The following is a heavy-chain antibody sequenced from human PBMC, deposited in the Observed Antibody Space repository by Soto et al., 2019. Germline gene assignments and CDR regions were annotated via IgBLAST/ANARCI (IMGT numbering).Heavy chain of an antibody. V-gene: IGHV1-69*13. CDR1: GGTFSSYA. CDR2: IIPIFGTA. D-gene: IGHD1-20*01. CDR3: ARGYNRPYYFDY. Sequence: ASVKVSCKASGGTFSSYAISWVRQAPGQGLEWMGGIIPIFGTANYAQKFQGRVTITADESTSTAYMELSSLRSEDTAVYYCARGYNRPYYFDYWGQGTLVTVSS. J-gene: IGHJ4*02.